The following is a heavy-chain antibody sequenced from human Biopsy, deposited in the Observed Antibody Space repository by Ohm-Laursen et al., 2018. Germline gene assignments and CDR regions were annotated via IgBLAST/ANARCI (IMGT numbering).Heavy chain of an antibody. CDR1: GDSVSSNTVA. V-gene: IGHV6-1*01. D-gene: IGHD3-9*01. Sequence: PTQTLTLTNAISGDSVSSNTVAWNWIRQSPSRGLEWLGRTIYRSKWSNDYAVSVKNRITIDPDTSKNQFSLQLNSVTPEDTAIYYCARGRYAAFDIWGQGAKVTTSS. CDR3: ARGRYAAFDI. J-gene: IGHJ3*02. CDR2: TIYRSKWSN.